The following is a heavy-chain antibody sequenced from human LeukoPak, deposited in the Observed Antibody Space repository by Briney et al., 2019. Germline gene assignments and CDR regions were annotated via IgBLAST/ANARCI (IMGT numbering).Heavy chain of an antibody. Sequence: GGSLRLSCAASGFTFSSYAMSSVRQAPRKALEWASATSGRGGSTYYADSVKGRFTISRDNSKNTLDLQMNILRAEDTAVYYCAKFKKEDYYDSSGYYGPANWGQGTLVTVSS. CDR1: GFTFSSYA. D-gene: IGHD3-22*01. V-gene: IGHV3-23*01. J-gene: IGHJ4*02. CDR2: TSGRGGST. CDR3: AKFKKEDYYDSSGYYGPAN.